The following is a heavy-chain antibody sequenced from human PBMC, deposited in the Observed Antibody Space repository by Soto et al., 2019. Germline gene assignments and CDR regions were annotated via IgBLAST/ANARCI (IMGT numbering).Heavy chain of an antibody. J-gene: IGHJ6*02. V-gene: IGHV1-69*01. D-gene: IGHD2-2*01. Sequence: QVQLVQSGAEVKKPGSSVKVSCKASGGTFSSYAISWVRQAPGQGLEWMGGIIPIFGTANYAQKFQGRVTITADESTSTAYMELSSLRSEDTAVYYCARLGYCSSTSCHSDYYYYGMDVWGQGTTVTVSS. CDR3: ARLGYCSSTSCHSDYYYYGMDV. CDR1: GGTFSSYA. CDR2: IIPIFGTA.